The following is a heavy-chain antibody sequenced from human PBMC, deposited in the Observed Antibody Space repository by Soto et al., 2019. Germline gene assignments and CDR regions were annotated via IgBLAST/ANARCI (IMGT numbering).Heavy chain of an antibody. CDR3: ARGGHGDYSAEYFHH. D-gene: IGHD4-17*01. CDR1: GYTFTSYA. Sequence: QVQLVQSGAEVKKPGASVKVSCKASGYTFTSYAIHWVRQAPGQTLEWMGWISAGNGNTKYSQKFQGRVTITRDTSANTAYMELSSLRSEDTAVYYCARGGHGDYSAEYFHHWGQGTLVTVSS. J-gene: IGHJ1*01. V-gene: IGHV1-3*01. CDR2: ISAGNGNT.